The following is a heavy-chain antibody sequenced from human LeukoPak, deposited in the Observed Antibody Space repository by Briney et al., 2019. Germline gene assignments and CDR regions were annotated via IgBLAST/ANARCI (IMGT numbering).Heavy chain of an antibody. V-gene: IGHV4-30-2*01. CDR2: IYHSGST. CDR1: GGSISSGGYY. Sequence: SETLSLTCTVSGGSISSGGYYWSWIRQPPGKGLEWIGYIYHSGSTYYNPSLKSRVTISVDRSKNQFSLKLSSVTAADTAVYYCARGWGFFYYMDVWGKGTTVTVSS. CDR3: ARGWGFFYYMDV. J-gene: IGHJ6*03. D-gene: IGHD3-16*01.